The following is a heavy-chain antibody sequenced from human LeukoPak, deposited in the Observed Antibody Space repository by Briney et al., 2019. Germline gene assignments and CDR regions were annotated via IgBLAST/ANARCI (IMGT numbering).Heavy chain of an antibody. Sequence: SETLSLTCTVSVGSISIYYWSWIRQPPGKGLEWIGYIYYSGSTNYNPSLKSRVTISVDTSKNQFSLKLSSVTAADTAVYYCARFGELFDSGAFDIWGQGTMVTVSS. CDR3: ARFGELFDSGAFDI. J-gene: IGHJ3*02. CDR2: IYYSGST. V-gene: IGHV4-59*01. CDR1: VGSISIYY. D-gene: IGHD1-26*01.